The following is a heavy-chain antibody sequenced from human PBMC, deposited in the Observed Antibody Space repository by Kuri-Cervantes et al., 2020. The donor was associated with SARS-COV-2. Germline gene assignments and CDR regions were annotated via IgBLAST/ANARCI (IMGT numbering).Heavy chain of an antibody. CDR3: ARDVAATNDY. J-gene: IGHJ4*02. CDR1: GFTFKNYG. V-gene: IGHV3-30*02. Sequence: GESLKISCAASGFTFKNYGMDWVRQAPGKGLEWVAFIRFDGSSKYYADSVKARFTISRDNSKNTLHLQMNSLRPEYSAVYYCARDVAATNDYWGQGTLVTVSS. CDR2: IRFDGSSK. D-gene: IGHD6-25*01.